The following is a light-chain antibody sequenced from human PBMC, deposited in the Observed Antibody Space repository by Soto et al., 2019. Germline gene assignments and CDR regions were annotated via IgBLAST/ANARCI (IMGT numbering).Light chain of an antibody. CDR3: QKYDDAPLS. J-gene: IGKJ4*01. CDR2: PAS. CDR1: RGIGNY. Sequence: DIRVTQSPSSLSASVGDRVTITCRASRGIGNYLAWYQHKPGKVPNLLIYPASALQSGVSSRFSGSGSGTDFTLTISSLHPGDVATYYCQKYDDAPLSFGGGTNVEI. V-gene: IGKV1-27*01.